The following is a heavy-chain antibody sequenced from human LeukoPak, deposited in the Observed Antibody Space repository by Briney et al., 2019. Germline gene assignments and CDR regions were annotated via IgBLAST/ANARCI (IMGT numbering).Heavy chain of an antibody. D-gene: IGHD2-2*01. CDR3: ARGYCSSPNCYPRLDVFDI. Sequence: PGGSLRLSCAASGFTFSSYWMHWVRQAPGKGLVWVSRINSEGSSTSYADSVKGRFTISRDNAKNTLYLRMNSLRAEDTAVYYCARGYCSSPNCYPRLDVFDIWGQGTMVTVSS. V-gene: IGHV3-74*01. CDR2: INSEGSST. CDR1: GFTFSSYW. J-gene: IGHJ3*02.